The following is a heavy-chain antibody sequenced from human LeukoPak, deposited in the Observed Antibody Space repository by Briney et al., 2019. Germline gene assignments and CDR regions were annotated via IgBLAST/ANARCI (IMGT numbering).Heavy chain of an antibody. V-gene: IGHV3-30-3*01. D-gene: IGHD2-15*01. CDR1: GFTFSSYW. CDR3: ARGGYCSGGSCYPTRL. J-gene: IGHJ4*02. CDR2: ISYDGSNK. Sequence: GGSLRLSCAASGFTFSSYWMSWVRQAPGKGLEWVAVISYDGSNKYYADSVKGRFTISRDNSKNTLYLQMNSLRAEDTAVYYCARGGYCSGGSCYPTRLWGQGTLVTVAS.